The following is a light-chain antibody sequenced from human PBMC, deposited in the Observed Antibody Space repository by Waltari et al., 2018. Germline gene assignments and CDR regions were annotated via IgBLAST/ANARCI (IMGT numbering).Light chain of an antibody. J-gene: IGKJ4*01. Sequence: EIVLTQSPGTLSLSPGERATLSCRTSESTSRSSLAWYQQKPGQAPRLLIYGASTRATGIPDRFSGSGSGTDFTLTISRLEPEDVAVYYCQQYGSLFGGGTKVEIK. CDR1: ESTSRSS. V-gene: IGKV3-20*01. CDR2: GAS. CDR3: QQYGSL.